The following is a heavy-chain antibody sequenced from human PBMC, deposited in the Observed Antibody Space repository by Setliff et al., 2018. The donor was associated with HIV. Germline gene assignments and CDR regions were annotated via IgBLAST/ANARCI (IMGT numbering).Heavy chain of an antibody. Sequence: ASVKVSCKASGYTFTSFYMHWVRQAPGQGLEWMGIINPSGGSTSYAQKFQDGVNMTRDTSTSTVYMELSSLRSEDTAVYYCARDAARSAAAATPVWFDPWGQGTLVTVSS. V-gene: IGHV1-46*01. D-gene: IGHD6-13*01. J-gene: IGHJ5*02. CDR1: GYTFTSFY. CDR2: INPSGGST. CDR3: ARDAARSAAAATPVWFDP.